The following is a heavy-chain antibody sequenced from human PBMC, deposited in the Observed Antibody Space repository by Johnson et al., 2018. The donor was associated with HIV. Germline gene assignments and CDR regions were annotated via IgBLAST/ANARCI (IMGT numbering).Heavy chain of an antibody. J-gene: IGHJ3*02. V-gene: IGHV3-30*04. CDR2: ISYDGSYK. Sequence: QVQLVESGGGVVQPGRSLRLSCAASGFTFSSYAMHWVRQAPGKGLEWVAIISYDGSYKFYADSVKGRFTISRDNSKNTLYLQMNSLRAEDTAVYYCARARAGDAFDIWGQGTMVTVSS. CDR1: GFTFSSYA. CDR3: ARARAGDAFDI. D-gene: IGHD6-13*01.